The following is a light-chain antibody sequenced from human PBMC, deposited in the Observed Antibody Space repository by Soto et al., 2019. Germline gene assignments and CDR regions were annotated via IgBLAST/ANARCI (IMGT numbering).Light chain of an antibody. J-gene: IGKJ1*01. V-gene: IGKV1-5*03. CDR2: KAS. CDR1: QSISSW. CDR3: QQYNSYPWT. Sequence: DIQMTQSPSTLSASVGDRVTITCRASQSISSWLARYQQKPGKAPKLLIYKASSLESGVPSRFSGSGSGTELTLTISSLQPDGFATYYCQQYNSYPWTFGQGTKVEIK.